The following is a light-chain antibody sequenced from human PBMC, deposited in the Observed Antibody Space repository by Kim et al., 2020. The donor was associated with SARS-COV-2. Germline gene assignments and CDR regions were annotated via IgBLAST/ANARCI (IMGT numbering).Light chain of an antibody. J-gene: IGKJ4*01. Sequence: EIVLTQSPGTLSLSPGETATLSCRASQSVSSSNLSWYQQKPGQPPRLLMYDASNRATGIPDRYSGSGSGTDFTLTISRLEPEDFAVYYCQQYGNTPHTFGRGTKVDI. CDR3: QQYGNTPHT. CDR2: DAS. CDR1: QSVSSSN. V-gene: IGKV3-20*01.